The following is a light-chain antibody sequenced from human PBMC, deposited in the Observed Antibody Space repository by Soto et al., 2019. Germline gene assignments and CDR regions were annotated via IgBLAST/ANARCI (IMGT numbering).Light chain of an antibody. J-gene: IGKJ2*01. CDR3: QHYNNWPYT. Sequence: ELVMTQSPATLSVSPGERATLSCRASQSVSSNLAWYQQKPGQAPRLLIYGASNRATRSPARFSGSWSGTDFTLTISSLQSEAFAVYYCQHYNNWPYTFGQGIKLEIK. CDR1: QSVSSN. CDR2: GAS. V-gene: IGKV3-15*01.